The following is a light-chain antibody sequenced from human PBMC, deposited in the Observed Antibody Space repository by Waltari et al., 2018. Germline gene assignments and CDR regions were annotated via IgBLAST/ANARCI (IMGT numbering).Light chain of an antibody. Sequence: QSALTQPASVSGSPGQSITISCTGTSSDVGGYHYVSWYQQHPGKAPNLMIYDVSNRPSGVSNRFSGSKSGNTASLTISGLQAEDEADYYCSSYTSSSTLGFGTGTKVTVL. CDR1: SSDVGGYHY. CDR2: DVS. J-gene: IGLJ1*01. V-gene: IGLV2-14*03. CDR3: SSYTSSSTLG.